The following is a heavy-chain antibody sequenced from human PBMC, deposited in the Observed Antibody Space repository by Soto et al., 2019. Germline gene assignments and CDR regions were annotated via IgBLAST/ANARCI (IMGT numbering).Heavy chain of an antibody. V-gene: IGHV3-64*01. J-gene: IGHJ4*02. CDR3: ARKPLGYCSGGSCYPGPFDY. CDR1: GFTFSSYA. Sequence: PGGSLRLSCAASGFTFSSYAMHWVRQAPGKGLEYVSAISSNGGSTYYANSVKGRFTISRDNSKNTLYLQMGSLRAEDMAVYYCARKPLGYCSGGSCYPGPFDYWGQGTLVTVSS. CDR2: ISSNGGST. D-gene: IGHD2-15*01.